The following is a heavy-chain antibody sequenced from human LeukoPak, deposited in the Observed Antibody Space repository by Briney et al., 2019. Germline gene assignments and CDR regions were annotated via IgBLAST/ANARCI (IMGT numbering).Heavy chain of an antibody. CDR3: ARGRLGISDY. Sequence: SETLSLTCSVSGGPISSGSYYWSWIRQPAGKGLEWIGRIYTSGSTNYNPSLKSRVTISVDTSKNQFSLKLSSVTAADTAVYYCARGRLGISDYWGQGTLVTVSS. J-gene: IGHJ4*02. CDR2: IYTSGST. D-gene: IGHD7-27*01. V-gene: IGHV4-61*02. CDR1: GGPISSGSYY.